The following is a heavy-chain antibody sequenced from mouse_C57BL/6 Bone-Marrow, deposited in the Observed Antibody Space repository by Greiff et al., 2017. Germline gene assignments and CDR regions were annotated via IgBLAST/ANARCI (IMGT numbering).Heavy chain of an antibody. CDR1: GFSLTSYG. V-gene: IGHV2-2*01. Sequence: VMLVESGPGLVQPSQSLSITCTVSGFSLTSYGVHWVRQSPGKGLEWLGVIWSGGSTDYNAAFISRLSISKDNSKSQVCFKMNSLQADDTAIYYCARNRGKAWFAYWGQGTLVTVSA. CDR3: ARNRGKAWFAY. CDR2: IWSGGST. J-gene: IGHJ3*01.